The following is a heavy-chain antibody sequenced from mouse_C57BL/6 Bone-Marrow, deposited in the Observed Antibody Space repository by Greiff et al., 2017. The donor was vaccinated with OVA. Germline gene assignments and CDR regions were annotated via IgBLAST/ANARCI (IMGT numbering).Heavy chain of an antibody. D-gene: IGHD1-1*01. V-gene: IGHV1-64*01. Sequence: QVQLQQPGAELVKPGASVKLSCKASGYTFTSYWMHWVKQRPGQGLEWIGMIHPNSGSTNYNEKFKSKATLTVDKSSSTAYMQLSSLTSEDSAVYYCARRYYGLHWYFDVWGTGTTVTVSS. CDR2: IHPNSGST. CDR1: GYTFTSYW. CDR3: ARRYYGLHWYFDV. J-gene: IGHJ1*03.